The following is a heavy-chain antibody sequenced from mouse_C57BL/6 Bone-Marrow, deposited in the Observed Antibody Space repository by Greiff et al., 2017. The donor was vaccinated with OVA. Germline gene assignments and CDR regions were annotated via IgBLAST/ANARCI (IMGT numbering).Heavy chain of an antibody. D-gene: IGHD2-4*01. CDR1: GYTFTDYN. CDR3: ASKDYGFAY. CDR2: INPNNGGT. Sequence: VQLKESGPELVKPGASVKIPCKASGYTFTDYNMDWVKQSHGKSLEWIGDINPNNGGTIYNQKFKGKATLTVDKSSSTAYMELRSLTSEDTAVYYCASKDYGFAYWGQGTLVTVSA. V-gene: IGHV1-18*01. J-gene: IGHJ3*01.